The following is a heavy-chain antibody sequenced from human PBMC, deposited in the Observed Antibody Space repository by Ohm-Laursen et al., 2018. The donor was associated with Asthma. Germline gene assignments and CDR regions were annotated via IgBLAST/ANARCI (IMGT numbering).Heavy chain of an antibody. CDR3: ARDFYASSPHPKSFGP. Sequence: SLRLSCSASGFTFSSHGMHWVRQAPGKGLELVAIISFHGYNQYYTDSVRGRFTISRDNSRSTLYLQMISLRPEDTAVYYCARDFYASSPHPKSFGPWGQGTLVSVSS. CDR2: ISFHGYNQ. J-gene: IGHJ5*02. CDR1: GFTFSSHG. D-gene: IGHD2/OR15-2a*01. V-gene: IGHV3-30*03.